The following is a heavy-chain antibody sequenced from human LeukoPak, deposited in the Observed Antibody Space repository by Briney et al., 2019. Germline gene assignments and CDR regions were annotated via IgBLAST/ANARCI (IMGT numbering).Heavy chain of an antibody. CDR2: IIPIFGTA. CDR3: ARGPLITMIVVGTPHWFDP. D-gene: IGHD3-22*01. Sequence: ASVKVSCKASGGTFSSYAISWVRQAPRQGLEWMGGIIPIFGTANYAQKFQGRVTITTDESTSTAYMELSSLRSEDTAVYYCARGPLITMIVVGTPHWFDPWGQGTLVTVSS. V-gene: IGHV1-69*05. J-gene: IGHJ5*02. CDR1: GGTFSSYA.